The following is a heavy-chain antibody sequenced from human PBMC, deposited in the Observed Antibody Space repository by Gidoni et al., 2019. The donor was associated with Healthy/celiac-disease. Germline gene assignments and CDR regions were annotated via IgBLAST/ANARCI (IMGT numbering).Heavy chain of an antibody. CDR3: ARREKGITTVDY. Sequence: QVQLVESGGGVVQPGRSLGLSCAASGFTFSSYGMHWVRQAPGKGLEWVAVIWYDGSNKYYADSVKGRFTISRDNSKNTLYLQMNSLRAEDTAVYYCARREKGITTVDYWGQGTLVTVSS. CDR1: GFTFSSYG. J-gene: IGHJ4*02. V-gene: IGHV3-33*01. D-gene: IGHD3-16*01. CDR2: IWYDGSNK.